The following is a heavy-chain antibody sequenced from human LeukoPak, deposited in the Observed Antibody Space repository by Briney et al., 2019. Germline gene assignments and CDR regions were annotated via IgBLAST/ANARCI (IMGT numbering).Heavy chain of an antibody. CDR1: GFTFSSYG. V-gene: IGHV3-30*02. CDR3: AREGGY. CDR2: IRYDGSDK. J-gene: IGHJ4*02. Sequence: PGGSLRLSCAASGFTFSSYGMHWVRQAPGKGLEWVAFIRYDGSDKYYADSVKGRFTISRDNAKNSLYLQMDSLRAEDTAVYYCAREGGYWGQGTLVTVSS.